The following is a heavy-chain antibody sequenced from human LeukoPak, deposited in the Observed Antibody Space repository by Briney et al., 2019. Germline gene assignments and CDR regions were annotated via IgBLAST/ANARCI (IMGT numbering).Heavy chain of an antibody. J-gene: IGHJ4*02. Sequence: PSETLSLTCAVSGYSISSGYYWGWIRQPPGKGLEWIGSIYHSGSTYYNPSLKSRVAISVDTSKNQFSLKLSSVTAADTAVYYCARVSGGQWLVTFDYWGQGTLVTVSS. CDR2: IYHSGST. CDR3: ARVSGGQWLVTFDY. V-gene: IGHV4-38-2*01. D-gene: IGHD6-19*01. CDR1: GYSISSGYY.